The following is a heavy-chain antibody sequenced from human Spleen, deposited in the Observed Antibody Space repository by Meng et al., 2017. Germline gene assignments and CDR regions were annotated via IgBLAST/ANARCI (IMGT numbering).Heavy chain of an antibody. Sequence: QVQLQESGPGLVKPSQTLSLTCTVSGGSIRSGDYYWSWIRQPPGKGLEWIGYIYYSGNTYYNPSLRSRVTISVDTSKNQFSLNLSSVTAADTAMYYCAGLPRDSSAGNWFDPWGQGTLVTVSS. J-gene: IGHJ5*02. D-gene: IGHD3-22*01. CDR2: IYYSGNT. CDR3: AGLPRDSSAGNWFDP. V-gene: IGHV4-30-4*01. CDR1: GGSIRSGDYY.